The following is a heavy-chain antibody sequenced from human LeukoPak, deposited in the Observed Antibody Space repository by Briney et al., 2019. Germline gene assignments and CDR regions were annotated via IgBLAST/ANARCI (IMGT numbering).Heavy chain of an antibody. CDR2: IYTTGST. D-gene: IGHD3-22*01. J-gene: IGHJ4*02. Sequence: SETLSLTCTVSGGSISSCYWSWIRQPAGKGLEWIGRIYTTGSTNYNPSLKSQVTMSVDTSKNQFSLKLTSVTAADTAVYYCARDIGYYYDSSGFDYWGQGTLVTVSS. V-gene: IGHV4-4*07. CDR3: ARDIGYYYDSSGFDY. CDR1: GGSISSCY.